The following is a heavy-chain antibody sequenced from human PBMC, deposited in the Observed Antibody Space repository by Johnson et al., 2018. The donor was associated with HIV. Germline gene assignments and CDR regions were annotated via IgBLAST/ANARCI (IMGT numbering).Heavy chain of an antibody. CDR2: IRYDGSNK. CDR1: GFTLRSYG. V-gene: IGHV3-30*02. J-gene: IGHJ3*01. D-gene: IGHD1-26*01. CDR3: AKDLVWNSGSYWDAFDV. Sequence: VQLVESGGGVVQPGGSLRLSCAASGFTLRSYGMHWVRQAPGKGLEWVTFIRYDGSNKYYADSVKGRFTVSRDNSKNTLYLHMKSLKPEHTAVYYCAKDLVWNSGSYWDAFDVWGQGTKVTVSS.